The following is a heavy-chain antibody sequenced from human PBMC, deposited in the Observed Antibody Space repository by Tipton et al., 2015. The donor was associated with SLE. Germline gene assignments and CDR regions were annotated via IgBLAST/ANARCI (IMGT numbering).Heavy chain of an antibody. D-gene: IGHD3-10*01. Sequence: LRLSCAASGFTFSDYYMSWIRQPPGKGLEWIGYIYYSGSTYYNPSLKSRVTISVDTSKNQFSLKLSSVTAADTAVYYCARASRELKRGYYMDVWGKGTTVTVSS. J-gene: IGHJ6*03. CDR1: GFTFSDYY. CDR2: IYYSGST. CDR3: ARASRELKRGYYMDV. V-gene: IGHV4-30-4*08.